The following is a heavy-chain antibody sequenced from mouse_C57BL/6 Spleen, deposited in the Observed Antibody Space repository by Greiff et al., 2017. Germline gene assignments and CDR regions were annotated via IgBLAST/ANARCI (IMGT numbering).Heavy chain of an antibody. D-gene: IGHD3-3*01. CDR1: GYTFTSYW. CDR3: ARAGTDFDD. V-gene: IGHV1-59*01. CDR2: IDPSDSYT. J-gene: IGHJ2*01. Sequence: QVQLQQPGAELVRPGTSVKLSCKASGYTFTSYWMHWVKQRPGQGLEWIGVIDPSDSYTNYNQKFKGKATLTVDTSSSTAYMQRSSLTSEDSAVYYCARAGTDFDDWGQGTTLTVSS.